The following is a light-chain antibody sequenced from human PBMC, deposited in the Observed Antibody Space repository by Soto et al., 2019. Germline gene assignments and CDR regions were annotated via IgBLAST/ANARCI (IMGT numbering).Light chain of an antibody. CDR1: QSVTSSY. CDR2: GAS. V-gene: IGKV3-20*01. Sequence: EIVLTQSPGTLSLSPGERATLSCRASQSVTSSYLAWYQQKPGQAPRLLIYGASSRATDIPDRFSGSGSGTDFTLTISRLEPEDFAVDYCQQYGSSPPLTFGQGTKVEIK. J-gene: IGKJ1*01. CDR3: QQYGSSPPLT.